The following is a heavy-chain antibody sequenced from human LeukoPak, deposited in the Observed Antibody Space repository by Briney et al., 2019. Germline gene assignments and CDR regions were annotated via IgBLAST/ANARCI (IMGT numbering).Heavy chain of an antibody. D-gene: IGHD3-10*01. CDR2: ISRTGNSI. CDR1: GFTLSSYE. J-gene: IGHJ4*02. V-gene: IGHV3-48*03. CDR3: TTTPRIWGSGELFDC. Sequence: GGSLRLSCAASGFTLSSYEMNWVRLAPGKGLEWISYISRTGNSIYYADSVKGRFTISRDSAKNSLYLQMNSLKTEDTAVYYCTTTPRIWGSGELFDCWGQGTLVTVSS.